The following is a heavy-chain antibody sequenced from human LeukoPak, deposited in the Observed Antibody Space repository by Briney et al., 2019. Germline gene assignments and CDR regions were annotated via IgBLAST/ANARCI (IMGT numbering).Heavy chain of an antibody. J-gene: IGHJ4*02. D-gene: IGHD5-18*01. Sequence: GGSLRLSCAASGSTFSSYWMSWVRQAPGKGLEWVANIKQDGSEKYYVDSVRGRFTISRDNAKNSLYLQMNSLRAEDTAVYYCARDGASRYSYGLYYFDYWGQGTLATVSS. V-gene: IGHV3-7*03. CDR2: IKQDGSEK. CDR3: ARDGASRYSYGLYYFDY. CDR1: GSTFSSYW.